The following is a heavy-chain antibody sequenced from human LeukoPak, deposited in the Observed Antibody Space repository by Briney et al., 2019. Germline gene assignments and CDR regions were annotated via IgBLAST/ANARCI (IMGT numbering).Heavy chain of an antibody. CDR3: ARARGWQPNYYYYYMDV. Sequence: GGSLRLSRIPSGFTFNSYAMFWVRQAPGKGLEWVSLIWYDGSNKYYADSVKGRFTVSRDNSKNTLYLQMNSLRAEDTAVYYCARARGWQPNYYYYYMDVWGTGTTVTVSS. V-gene: IGHV3-33*07. J-gene: IGHJ6*03. D-gene: IGHD2-15*01. CDR2: IWYDGSNK. CDR1: GFTFNSYA.